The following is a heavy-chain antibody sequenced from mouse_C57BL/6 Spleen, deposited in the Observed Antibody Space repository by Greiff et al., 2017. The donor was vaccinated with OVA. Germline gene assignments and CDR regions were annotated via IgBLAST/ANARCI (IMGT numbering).Heavy chain of an antibody. Sequence: QVQLQQPGAELVRPGSSVKLSCKASGYTFTSYWMHWVKQRPIQGLEWIGNIDPSDSETHYNQKFKDKATLTVDKSSSTAYMQLSSLTSEDSAVYYCARRIYDYDGYFDVWGTGTTVTVSS. CDR2: IDPSDSET. D-gene: IGHD2-4*01. CDR3: ARRIYDYDGYFDV. CDR1: GYTFTSYW. J-gene: IGHJ1*03. V-gene: IGHV1-52*01.